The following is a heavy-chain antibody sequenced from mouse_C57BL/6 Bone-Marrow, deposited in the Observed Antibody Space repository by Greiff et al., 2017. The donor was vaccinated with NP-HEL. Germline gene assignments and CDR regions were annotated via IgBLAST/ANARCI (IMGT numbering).Heavy chain of an antibody. CDR2: IWGVGST. J-gene: IGHJ4*01. CDR3: ARANWDYAMDY. CDR1: GFSLTSYG. V-gene: IGHV2-6*01. Sequence: VKLMESGPGLVAPSQSLSITCTVSGFSLTSYGVDWVRQSPGKGLEWLGVIWGVGSTNYNSALKSRLSISKDNSKSQVFLKMNSLQTDDTAMYYCARANWDYAMDYWGQGTSVTVSS. D-gene: IGHD4-1*01.